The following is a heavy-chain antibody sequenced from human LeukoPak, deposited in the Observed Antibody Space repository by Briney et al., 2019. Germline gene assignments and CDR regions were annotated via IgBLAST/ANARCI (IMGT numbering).Heavy chain of an antibody. CDR1: GFTFSSYS. Sequence: PGGSLRLSCATSGFTFSSYSMNWVRQAPGKGLEWVSYISSSSSTIYYADSVKGRFTISRDNAKNSLYLQMNSLRAEDTAVYYCAREGDYYDSSGYYRYWGQGTLVTVSS. CDR2: ISSSSSTI. CDR3: AREGDYYDSSGYYRY. V-gene: IGHV3-48*04. D-gene: IGHD3-22*01. J-gene: IGHJ4*02.